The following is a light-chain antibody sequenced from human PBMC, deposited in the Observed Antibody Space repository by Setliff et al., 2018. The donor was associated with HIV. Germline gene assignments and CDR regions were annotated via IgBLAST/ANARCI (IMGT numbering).Light chain of an antibody. CDR2: DVT. V-gene: IGLV2-14*03. J-gene: IGLJ1*01. CDR1: SSDLGYYNS. CDR3: SSYVRSTSSFYV. Sequence: QSALTQPASVSGSPGQSITISCTGTSSDLGYYNSVSWYQQYPGKAPKLVISDVTERPSGVSNRFSGSESGNTASLTISGLQAEDEADYYCSSYVRSTSSFYVFGTGTKVTVL.